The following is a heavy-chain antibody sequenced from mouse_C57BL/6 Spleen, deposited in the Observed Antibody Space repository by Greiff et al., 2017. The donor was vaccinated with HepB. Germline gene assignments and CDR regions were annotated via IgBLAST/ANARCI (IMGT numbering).Heavy chain of an antibody. Sequence: EVKLVESGGDLVKPGGSLKLSCAASGFTFSSYGMSWVRQTPDKRLGWVATISSGGSYTYYPDSVKGRFTISRDNAKNTLYLQMSSLKSEDTAIYYCARHDWYYFDYWGQGTTLTVSS. D-gene: IGHD2-13*01. V-gene: IGHV5-6*01. CDR2: ISSGGSYT. CDR1: GFTFSSYG. J-gene: IGHJ2*01. CDR3: ARHDWYYFDY.